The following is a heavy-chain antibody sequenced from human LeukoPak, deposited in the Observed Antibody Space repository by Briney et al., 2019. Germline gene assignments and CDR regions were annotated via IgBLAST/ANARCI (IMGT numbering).Heavy chain of an antibody. D-gene: IGHD2-15*01. CDR3: AKVRGYCSGGSCQGAFDI. Sequence: GGSLRLSCAASGFTFDDYAMHWVRQAPGKGLEWVSGISWNSGSIGYADSVKGRFTISRDNAKNSLYLQMNSLRAEDTALYYCAKVRGYCSGGSCQGAFDIRGQGTMVTVSS. CDR2: ISWNSGSI. J-gene: IGHJ3*02. CDR1: GFTFDDYA. V-gene: IGHV3-9*01.